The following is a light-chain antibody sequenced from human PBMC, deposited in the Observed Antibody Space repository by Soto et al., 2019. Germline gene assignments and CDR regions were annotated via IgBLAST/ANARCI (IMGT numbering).Light chain of an antibody. J-gene: IGKJ3*01. CDR2: AAS. V-gene: IGKV1-17*01. CDR3: LQHNSYPPT. CDR1: QSISSY. Sequence: IQMTQSPSSLSASVGDRVTITCRASQSISSYLNWYQQKPGKAPKLLIYAASSLQSGVPSRFSGSGSGTEFTLTISSLQPEDFATYYCLQHNSYPPTFGPGTKVDI.